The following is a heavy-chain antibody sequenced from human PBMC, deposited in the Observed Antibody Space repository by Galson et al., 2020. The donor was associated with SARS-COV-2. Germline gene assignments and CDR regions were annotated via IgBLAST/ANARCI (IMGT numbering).Heavy chain of an antibody. CDR1: GYTFISYG. Sequence: ASVKVSCKASGYTFISYGISWVRQAPGQGLEWMGCISDYNGNTNYAQRFQGRVTMTTDTSTRTAYMELRSLRSDDTAVYYCARAWDSSTWKTYFDYWGQGTLVTVSS. CDR2: ISDYNGNT. V-gene: IGHV1-18*01. J-gene: IGHJ4*02. CDR3: ARAWDSSTWKTYFDY. D-gene: IGHD6-13*01.